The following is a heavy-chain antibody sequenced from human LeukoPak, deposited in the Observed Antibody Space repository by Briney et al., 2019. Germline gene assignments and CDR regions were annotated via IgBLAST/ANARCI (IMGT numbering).Heavy chain of an antibody. CDR2: MNPASGNT. J-gene: IGHJ3*02. V-gene: IGHV1-8*01. CDR1: GYTFTSYD. D-gene: IGHD3-16*02. Sequence: ASVKVSCKASGYTFTSYDINWVRQATGQGLEWMGYMNPASGNTGYTQKFQGRVTMTTDTSISTAYMELSSLRSEDTAVYYCARVPREIASIWGQGTMVTVSS. CDR3: ARVPREIASI.